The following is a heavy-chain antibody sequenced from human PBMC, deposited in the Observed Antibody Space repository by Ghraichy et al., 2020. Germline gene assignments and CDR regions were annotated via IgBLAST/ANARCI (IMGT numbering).Heavy chain of an antibody. CDR2: IWYDGSNK. V-gene: IGHV3-33*01. D-gene: IGHD3-22*01. CDR3: ASAYGSGYTYFDY. Sequence: LSLTCAASGFTFSSYGMHWVRQAPGKGLEWVAVIWYDGSNKYYADSVKGRFTISRDNSKNTLYLQMNSLRAEDTAVYYCASAYGSGYTYFDYWGQGTLVTVSS. J-gene: IGHJ4*02. CDR1: GFTFSSYG.